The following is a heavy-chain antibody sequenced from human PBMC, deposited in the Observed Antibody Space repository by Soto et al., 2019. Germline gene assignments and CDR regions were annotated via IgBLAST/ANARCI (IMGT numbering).Heavy chain of an antibody. CDR2: TSGSGTIT. V-gene: IGHV3-23*01. CDR1: GFPFSSRA. J-gene: IGHJ5*02. D-gene: IGHD2-15*01. Sequence: EVQLLESGGGLVQPGGSLRLSCAASGFPFSSRAMSWVRQAPGKGLEWVSATSGSGTITYYADSVKGRFTISRDTSKKTLYLQMNSLRADDTAVYYCAEWARYCSGADCRAWGQGTLVTVSS. CDR3: AEWARYCSGADCRA.